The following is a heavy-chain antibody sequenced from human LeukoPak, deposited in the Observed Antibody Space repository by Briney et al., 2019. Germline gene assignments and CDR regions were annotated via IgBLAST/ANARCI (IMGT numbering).Heavy chain of an antibody. Sequence: TVKVSCKASGGTFSSYAISWVRQAPGQGLEWMGGIIPIFGTANYAQKFQGRVTITADESTSTAYMELSSLRSEDTAVYYCARGGRGDSGYDYWGQGTLVTVSS. D-gene: IGHD5-12*01. CDR1: GGTFSSYA. CDR2: IIPIFGTA. CDR3: ARGGRGDSGYDY. V-gene: IGHV1-69*01. J-gene: IGHJ4*02.